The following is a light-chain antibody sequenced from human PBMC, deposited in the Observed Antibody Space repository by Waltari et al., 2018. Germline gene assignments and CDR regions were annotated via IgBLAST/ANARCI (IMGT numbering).Light chain of an antibody. Sequence: DIQLTQSPSFLSASVGDRVTITCRASQDISSHLAWYQKNPGKAPKLLVYGASTLGSGVPSGFSGGGSGTEFTLTISSLQPKDFATYYCQQLNSYPITFGQGTRLEIK. CDR1: QDISSH. CDR3: QQLNSYPIT. J-gene: IGKJ5*01. V-gene: IGKV1-9*01. CDR2: GAS.